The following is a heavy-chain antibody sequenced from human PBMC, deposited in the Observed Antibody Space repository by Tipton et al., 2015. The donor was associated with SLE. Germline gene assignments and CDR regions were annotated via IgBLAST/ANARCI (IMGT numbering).Heavy chain of an antibody. D-gene: IGHD4-23*01. J-gene: IGHJ6*03. Sequence: TLSLTCTVSGASISTYYWSWIRQPPGKGLEWIGYVSYSGSTNYNPSLKSRVTISVDTSKNQLPLKLSSVTAADTAVYYCARDQTTVVTRGYYYYYMDVWGKGTTVTVSS. V-gene: IGHV4-59*01. CDR1: GASISTYY. CDR2: VSYSGST. CDR3: ARDQTTVVTRGYYYYYMDV.